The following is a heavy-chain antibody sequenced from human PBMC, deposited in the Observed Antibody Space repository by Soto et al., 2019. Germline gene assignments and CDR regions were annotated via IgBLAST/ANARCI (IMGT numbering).Heavy chain of an antibody. J-gene: IGHJ3*02. Sequence: SETLSLTXTVSGGSISSGGYYWSWIRQHPGKGLEWIGYIYYSGSTYYNPSLKSRVTISVDTSKNQFSLKLSSVTAADTAVYYCARDRGRGGYHDGAFDIWGQGTMVTVSS. V-gene: IGHV4-31*02. CDR1: GGSISSGGYY. D-gene: IGHD1-26*01. CDR3: ARDRGRGGYHDGAFDI. CDR2: IYYSGST.